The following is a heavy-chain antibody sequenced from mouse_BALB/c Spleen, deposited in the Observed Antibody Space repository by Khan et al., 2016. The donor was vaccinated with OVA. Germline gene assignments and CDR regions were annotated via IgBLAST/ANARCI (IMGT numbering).Heavy chain of an antibody. J-gene: IGHJ2*01. V-gene: IGHV3-2*02. CDR2: INYSGST. CDR1: GYSITSDYA. Sequence: EVQLLESGPGLVKPSQSLSLTCTVTGYSITSDYAWNWIRQFPGNKLEWMGYINYSGSTSYIPSLKSRISITRDTSKNQFFLQLNSVTTEDTATXYCAGWFDYWGQGTLLTVS. CDR3: AGWFDY.